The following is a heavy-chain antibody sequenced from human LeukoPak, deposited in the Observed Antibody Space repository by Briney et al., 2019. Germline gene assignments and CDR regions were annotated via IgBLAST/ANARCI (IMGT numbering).Heavy chain of an antibody. J-gene: IGHJ5*02. V-gene: IGHV4-61*02. D-gene: IGHD6-19*01. CDR3: ARGQVGRQWLVKYNWFDP. Sequence: PSETLSLTCTVSGGSISSGNSYWSWIRQPAGKGLEWIGRISASGSTNYNPSLKNRVTILVDTSRNQFSLRLSSVTAADTAIYFCARGQVGRQWLVKYNWFDPWGQGTLVTVSS. CDR1: GGSISSGNSY. CDR2: ISASGST.